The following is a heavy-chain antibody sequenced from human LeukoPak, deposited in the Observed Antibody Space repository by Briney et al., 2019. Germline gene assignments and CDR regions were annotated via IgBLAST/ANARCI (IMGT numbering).Heavy chain of an antibody. CDR3: AREGLNYYDSSGYYYAFDY. CDR2: IWYDGSNK. V-gene: IGHV3-33*01. J-gene: IGHJ4*02. Sequence: GGSLRLSCAASGFSFSSYGMHWVRQAPGKGLEWVAAIWYDGSNKYYADSVKGRFTISRDNSKNTLYLQMNSLRAEDTAVYYCAREGLNYYDSSGYYYAFDYWGQGTLVTVSS. CDR1: GFSFSSYG. D-gene: IGHD3-22*01.